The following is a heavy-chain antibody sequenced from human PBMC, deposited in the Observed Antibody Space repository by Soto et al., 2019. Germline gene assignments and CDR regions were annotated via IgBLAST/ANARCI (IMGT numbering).Heavy chain of an antibody. J-gene: IGHJ3*02. CDR3: AKGGGGGSYRDAFDI. V-gene: IGHV3-23*01. Sequence: GGSLRLSCAASGFTFSSYAMSWVRQAPGKGLEWVSAISGSGGSTYYADSVKGRFTISRDNSKNTLYLQMNSLSAEDTAVYYCAKGGGGGSYRDAFDIWGQGTMVTVSS. CDR1: GFTFSSYA. CDR2: ISGSGGST. D-gene: IGHD3-16*02.